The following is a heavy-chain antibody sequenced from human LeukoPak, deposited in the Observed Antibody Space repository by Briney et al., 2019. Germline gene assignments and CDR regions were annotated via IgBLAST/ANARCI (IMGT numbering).Heavy chain of an antibody. CDR3: ARGPYSYDSSGAFDI. V-gene: IGHV4-39*07. J-gene: IGHJ3*02. CDR1: GGSISTSDYY. D-gene: IGHD3-22*01. Sequence: SETLSLTCIVSGGSISTSDYYWGWIRQPPGKGLEWIANIYYTGSTYYNSSLKSRVTISVDTSKNQFSLKLSSVTAADTAVYFCARGPYSYDSSGAFDIWGQGTKVTVSS. CDR2: IYYTGST.